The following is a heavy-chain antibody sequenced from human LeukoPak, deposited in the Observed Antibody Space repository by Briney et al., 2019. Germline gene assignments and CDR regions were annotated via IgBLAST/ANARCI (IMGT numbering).Heavy chain of an antibody. V-gene: IGHV3-7*03. J-gene: IGHJ4*02. Sequence: GGSLRLSCAASGFNFNNYWMSWLRQAPGKGLEWVANIKDDGSEEYYVDSVKGRFTIARDNAYNSLYLQMNSLRVEDTAIYFGARFTRRYSGDYWGQGTLVSVSS. D-gene: IGHD1-26*01. CDR3: ARFTRRYSGDY. CDR2: IKDDGSEE. CDR1: GFNFNNYW.